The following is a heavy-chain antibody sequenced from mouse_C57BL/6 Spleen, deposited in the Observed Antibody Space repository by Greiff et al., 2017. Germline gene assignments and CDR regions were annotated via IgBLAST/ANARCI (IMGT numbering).Heavy chain of an antibody. V-gene: IGHV5-16*01. CDR3: ARDRTSYWYFDV. J-gene: IGHJ1*03. Sequence: EVKRVESEGGLVQPGSSMKLSCTASGFTFSDYYMAWVRQVPEKGLEWVANINYDGSSTYYLDSLKSRFIISRDNAKNILYLQMSSLKSEDTATYYCARDRTSYWYFDVWGTGTTVTVSS. CDR2: INYDGSST. CDR1: GFTFSDYY.